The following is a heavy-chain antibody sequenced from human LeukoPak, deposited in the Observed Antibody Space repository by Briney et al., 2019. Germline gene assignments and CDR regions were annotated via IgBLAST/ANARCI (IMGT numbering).Heavy chain of an antibody. V-gene: IGHV1-18*01. CDR1: GYTFTSYG. CDR3: AVRYCSSTSCYPPGDFDY. CDR2: ISAYNGNT. D-gene: IGHD2-2*01. Sequence: ASVKVSCKASGYTFTSYGISWVRQAPGQGLGWMGWISAYNGNTNYAQKLQGRVTMTTDTSTSTAYMELSSLRSEDTAVYYCAVRYCSSTSCYPPGDFDYWGQGTLVTVSS. J-gene: IGHJ4*02.